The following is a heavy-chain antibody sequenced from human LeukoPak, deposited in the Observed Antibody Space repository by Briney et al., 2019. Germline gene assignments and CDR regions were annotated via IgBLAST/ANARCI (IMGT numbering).Heavy chain of an antibody. CDR2: MYYSGST. Sequence: PSETLSLTCTVSGGSISSSSYYWGWIRQPPGKGLEWIGSMYYSGSTYYNPSLKSRVTISIDTSKNQFSLKLSSVTAADTAVYYCAGDSSGFVWGQGTLVTVSS. CDR1: GGSISSSSYY. J-gene: IGHJ4*02. D-gene: IGHD3-22*01. V-gene: IGHV4-39*01. CDR3: AGDSSGFV.